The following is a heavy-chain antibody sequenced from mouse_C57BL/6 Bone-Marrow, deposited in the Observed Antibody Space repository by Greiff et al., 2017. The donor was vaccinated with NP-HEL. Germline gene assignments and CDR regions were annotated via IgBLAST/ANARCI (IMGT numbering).Heavy chain of an antibody. D-gene: IGHD2-3*01. J-gene: IGHJ4*01. V-gene: IGHV1-69*01. CDR2: IDPSDSYT. CDR3: ARSSDGYYYAMDY. Sequence: VQLQPPGAELVMPGASVKLSCKASGYTFTSYWMHWVNQRPGQGLEWIGEIDPSDSYTNSNHKFKGTSTLTVDKSSSTAYMQLSSLTSEDSAVYYCARSSDGYYYAMDYWGQGTSVTVSS. CDR1: GYTFTSYW.